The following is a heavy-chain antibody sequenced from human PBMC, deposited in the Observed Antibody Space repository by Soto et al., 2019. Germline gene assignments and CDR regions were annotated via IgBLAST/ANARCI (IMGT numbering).Heavy chain of an antibody. CDR1: GTTFSNFA. D-gene: IGHD3-22*01. CDR3: VRGSDYEGDFDY. V-gene: IGHV1-69*12. CDR2: IILPFGTP. Sequence: QVRLVQSGAEVKKTESSVKVSCEASGTTFSNFAIGWVRQAPGQGLEWMGGIILPFGTPNYAQKFQGRVTISAGGSLTTVYMVLRGLRSGDTAVYSCVRGSDYEGDFDYWGQGTLVTVSS. J-gene: IGHJ4*02.